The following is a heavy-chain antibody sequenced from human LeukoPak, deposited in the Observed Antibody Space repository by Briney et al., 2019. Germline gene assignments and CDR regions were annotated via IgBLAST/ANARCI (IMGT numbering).Heavy chain of an antibody. Sequence: SETLSLTCAVSGGSISSGGYSWSWIRQPPGKGLEWIGYIYHSGSTYYNPSLKSRVTISVDRSKNQFSLKLSSVTAADTAVYYRARVAGLFLKYYFDYWGQGTLVTVSS. V-gene: IGHV4-30-2*01. CDR2: IYHSGST. CDR3: ARVAGLFLKYYFDY. D-gene: IGHD2/OR15-2a*01. CDR1: GGSISSGGYS. J-gene: IGHJ4*02.